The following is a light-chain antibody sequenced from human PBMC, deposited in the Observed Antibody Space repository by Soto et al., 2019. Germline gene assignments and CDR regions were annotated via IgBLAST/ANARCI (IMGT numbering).Light chain of an antibody. Sequence: SYELTQPPSVSVAPGKTARITCGGNNIGSKSVHWHQQKPGQAPVLVIYYDSDRPSGIPERFSGSNSGNTATLTISRVEAGDEADYYCQVWDSSSDHLVVFGGRTKLTVL. CDR2: YDS. CDR3: QVWDSSSDHLVV. V-gene: IGLV3-21*04. J-gene: IGLJ2*01. CDR1: NIGSKS.